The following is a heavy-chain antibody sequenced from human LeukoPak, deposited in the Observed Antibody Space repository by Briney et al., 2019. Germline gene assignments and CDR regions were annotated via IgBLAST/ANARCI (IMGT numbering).Heavy chain of an antibody. CDR2: IKQDGSEK. D-gene: IGHD6-13*01. CDR3: ARDLYHSSSWYRSGWFDP. V-gene: IGHV3-7*01. CDR1: GFTFSSYW. Sequence: PGGSLRLSCAASGFTFSSYWMSWVRQAPGKGLEWVANIKQDGSEKYYVDSVKGRFTISRDNAKNSLYLQMNSLRAEDTAVYYCARDLYHSSSWYRSGWFDPWGQGTLVTVSS. J-gene: IGHJ5*02.